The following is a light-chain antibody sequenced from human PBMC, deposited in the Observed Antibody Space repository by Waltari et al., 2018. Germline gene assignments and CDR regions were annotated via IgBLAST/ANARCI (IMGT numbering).Light chain of an antibody. V-gene: IGKV4-1*01. J-gene: IGKJ3*01. CDR1: QSVLYSSNEKNY. CDR2: WAS. Sequence: DIVMTQSPDSLAVSLGERANIKCKSSQSVLYSSNEKNYLAWYQEKPGQPRKLLIYWASARESGVPDRFSGSGSGTDFTLTINSLQAEDVAFYYCQQYYGTPFTFGPGTRVDIK. CDR3: QQYYGTPFT.